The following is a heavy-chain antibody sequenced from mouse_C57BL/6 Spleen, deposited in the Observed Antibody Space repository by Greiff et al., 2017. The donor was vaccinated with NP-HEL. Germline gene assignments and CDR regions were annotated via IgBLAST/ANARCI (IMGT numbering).Heavy chain of an antibody. CDR2: IRNKANGYTT. J-gene: IGHJ4*01. CDR1: GFTFTDYY. D-gene: IGHD2-4*01. Sequence: EVKVVESGGGLVQPGGSLSLSCAASGFTFTDYYMSWVRQPPGKALEWLGFIRNKANGYTTEYSASVKGRFTISRDNSQSILYLQMNALRAEDSATYCCARLIYCDYDEDYTMDYWGQGTSVTVSS. CDR3: ARLIYCDYDEDYTMDY. V-gene: IGHV7-3*01.